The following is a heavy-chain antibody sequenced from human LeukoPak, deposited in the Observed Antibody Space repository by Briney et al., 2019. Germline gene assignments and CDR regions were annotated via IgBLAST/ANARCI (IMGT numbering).Heavy chain of an antibody. V-gene: IGHV1-18*01. J-gene: IGHJ4*02. D-gene: IGHD3-10*01. Sequence: ASVKVSCKASGYTFTSYGISWVRQAPGQGLEWMGWISAYNGNTNYAQKLQGRVTMTTDTSTSTAYMELRSLRSDDTAVYYCARAREPVYYYGSGSYYYFDYWGQGTLVTVSS. CDR1: GYTFTSYG. CDR2: ISAYNGNT. CDR3: ARAREPVYYYGSGSYYYFDY.